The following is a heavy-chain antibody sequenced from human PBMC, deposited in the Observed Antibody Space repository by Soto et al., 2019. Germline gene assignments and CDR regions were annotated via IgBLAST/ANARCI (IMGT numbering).Heavy chain of an antibody. D-gene: IGHD2-21*02. J-gene: IGHJ4*02. CDR2: IDWDDDK. Sequence: SGPTLVNPTEALTLTCSFSGFSLTTEGLCVTWIRQPPGKALEWLALIDWDDDKYYSPSLEARLTISKDTSKNQVVLSMTNLDPVDTATYYCARISAVAAVRFVDFWGQGTRVTVSS. CDR1: GFSLTTEGLC. V-gene: IGHV2-70*01. CDR3: ARISAVAAVRFVDF.